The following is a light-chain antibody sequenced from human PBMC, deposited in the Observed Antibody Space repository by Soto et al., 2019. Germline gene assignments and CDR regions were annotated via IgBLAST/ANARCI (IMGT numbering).Light chain of an antibody. J-gene: IGLJ1*01. CDR2: EVS. V-gene: IGLV2-14*01. Sequence: QSVLTQPASVSGSPGQSITISCTGTSSDVGGYNYVSWYQQYPGKAPKLMIYEVSNRPSGVSNRFSGSKSGTTASLTISGLQAEDEADYYCSSYTSKTYVFGTGTKLTVL. CDR3: SSYTSKTYV. CDR1: SSDVGGYNY.